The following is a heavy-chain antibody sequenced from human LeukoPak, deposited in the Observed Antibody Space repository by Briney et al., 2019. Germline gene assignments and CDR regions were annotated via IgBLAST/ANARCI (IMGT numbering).Heavy chain of an antibody. J-gene: IGHJ4*02. Sequence: ASVKVSCTASGYTFTGYHMHWVRQAPGQGLEWMGRINPNSGDTNYAQKFQGRVTMTRDTSISTAYMELSRLRSDDTAVYCCARDYCSSTSCLFDYWGQGTLVTVSS. CDR1: GYTFTGYH. CDR3: ARDYCSSTSCLFDY. V-gene: IGHV1-2*06. D-gene: IGHD2-2*01. CDR2: INPNSGDT.